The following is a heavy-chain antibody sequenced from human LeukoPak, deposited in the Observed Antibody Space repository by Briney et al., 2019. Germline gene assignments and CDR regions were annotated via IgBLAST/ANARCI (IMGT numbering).Heavy chain of an antibody. Sequence: ASVKVSCKASGYTFTSYYMHWVRQAPGQGLEWMGIINPSGGSTSYAQKFQGRVTMTRDTSTSTVHMELSSLRSEDTAVYYCARDHYYSSGWEYGMDVWGQGTTVTVSS. D-gene: IGHD6-19*01. CDR2: INPSGGST. CDR1: GYTFTSYY. CDR3: ARDHYYSSGWEYGMDV. V-gene: IGHV1-46*01. J-gene: IGHJ6*02.